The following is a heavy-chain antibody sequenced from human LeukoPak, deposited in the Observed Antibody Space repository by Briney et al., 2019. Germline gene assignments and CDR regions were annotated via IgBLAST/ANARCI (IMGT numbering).Heavy chain of an antibody. D-gene: IGHD3-10*01. J-gene: IGHJ4*02. Sequence: PSQTLSLTCTVAGGSISTSDYYWSWIRQPPGKGLEWIGYIYYSGTTYYNPSLKGRISFSMQTSKNQFSLNLRSVTAADTAVYYCARDPVYGSGTFWGQGTLVTVSS. V-gene: IGHV4-30-4*01. CDR2: IYYSGTT. CDR1: GGSISTSDYY. CDR3: ARDPVYGSGTF.